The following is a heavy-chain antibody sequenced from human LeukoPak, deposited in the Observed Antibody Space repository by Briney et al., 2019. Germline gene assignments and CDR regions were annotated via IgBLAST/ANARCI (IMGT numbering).Heavy chain of an antibody. J-gene: IGHJ4*02. Sequence: GGSLRLSCAASGFTFSDYGMVWVRQAPGKGLEWVAFIRFDGSIKYYTDSVKDRFTVSRDNSKNTLSLQMNSLRAEDTAVYYCARDRGVVGAPGDYFDYWGQGTLVTISS. D-gene: IGHD1-26*01. CDR2: IRFDGSIK. CDR3: ARDRGVVGAPGDYFDY. V-gene: IGHV3-30*02. CDR1: GFTFSDYG.